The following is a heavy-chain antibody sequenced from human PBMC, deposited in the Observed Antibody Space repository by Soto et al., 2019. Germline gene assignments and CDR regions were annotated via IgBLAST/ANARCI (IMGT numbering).Heavy chain of an antibody. J-gene: IGHJ4*02. CDR3: ARGHPMYYDILTGGNYWGVDY. CDR2: ISSSSSYI. D-gene: IGHD3-9*01. CDR1: GFTFSSYS. V-gene: IGHV3-21*01. Sequence: GGSLRLSCAASGFTFSSYSMNWVRQAPGEGLEWVSSISSSSSYIYYADSVKGRFTISRDNAKNSLYLQMNSLRAEDTAVYYCARGHPMYYDILTGGNYWGVDYWGQGT.